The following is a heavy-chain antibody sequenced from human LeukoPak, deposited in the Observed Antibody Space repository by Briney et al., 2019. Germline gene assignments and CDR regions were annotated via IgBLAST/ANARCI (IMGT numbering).Heavy chain of an antibody. V-gene: IGHV3-53*01. D-gene: IGHD6-6*01. CDR3: ASSIAARRQFDY. J-gene: IGHJ4*02. CDR1: GFTVSSNY. CDR2: IYGGGST. Sequence: GGSLRLSCAASGFTVSSNYMSWVRQAPGKGLEWVSVIYGGGSTYYADSVKGRFTISRDNSKNTLYLQMNSLRAEDTAVYYCASSIAARRQFDYWGQGTLVTVSS.